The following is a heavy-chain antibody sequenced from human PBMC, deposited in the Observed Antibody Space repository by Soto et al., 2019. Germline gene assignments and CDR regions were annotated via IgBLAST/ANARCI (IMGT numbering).Heavy chain of an antibody. CDR3: ARAGENYGSGTFSPPLRYYFNS. J-gene: IGHJ4*02. CDR2: INPSGGRT. D-gene: IGHD3-10*01. V-gene: IGHV1-46*01. Sequence: QVQLVQSGTEVKKPRASVNVSCKASGYTFTTHYMHWVRQAPGQGLEWMGIINPSGGRTTYALKFQGRVTMTSDTSTNTVYVELTSLRSEDTAIYFCARAGENYGSGTFSPPLRYYFNSWGQGTLVTVSS. CDR1: GYTFTTHY.